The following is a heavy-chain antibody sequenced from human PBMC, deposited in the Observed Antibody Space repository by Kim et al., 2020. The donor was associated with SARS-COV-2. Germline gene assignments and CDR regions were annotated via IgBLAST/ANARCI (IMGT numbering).Heavy chain of an antibody. CDR3: AKARAGTYLDAFDI. V-gene: IGHV3-30-3*02. J-gene: IGHJ3*02. D-gene: IGHD6-19*01. Sequence: ADSGKGRFTISREHSKNTLYLQMNSLGAEDTAVYYCAKARAGTYLDAFDIWGQGTMVTVSS.